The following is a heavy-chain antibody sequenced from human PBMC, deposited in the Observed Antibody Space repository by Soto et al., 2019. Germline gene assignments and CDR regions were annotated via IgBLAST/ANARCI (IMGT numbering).Heavy chain of an antibody. V-gene: IGHV3-30*18. CDR2: ISYDGSNK. CDR1: GFTFSSYG. CDR3: AKVEEAVGIRGYYYGMDV. Sequence: GGSLRLSCAASGFTFSSYGMHWVRQAPGKGLEWVAVISYDGSNKYYADSVKGRFTISRDNSKNTLYLQMNSLRAEDTAVYYCAKVEEAVGIRGYYYGMDVWGQGTTVTVSS. J-gene: IGHJ6*02. D-gene: IGHD7-27*01.